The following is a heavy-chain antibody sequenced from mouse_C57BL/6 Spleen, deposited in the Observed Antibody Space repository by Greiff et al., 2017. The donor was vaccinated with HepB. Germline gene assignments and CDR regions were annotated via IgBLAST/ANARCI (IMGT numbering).Heavy chain of an antibody. Sequence: EVQVVESGPVLVKPGASVKMSCKASGYTFTDYYMNWVKQSHGKSLEWIGVINPYNGGTSYNQKFKGKATLTVDKSSSTAYMELNSLTSEDSAVYYCSYGSSYEDAMDYWGQGTSVTVSS. V-gene: IGHV1-19*01. CDR2: INPYNGGT. CDR3: SYGSSYEDAMDY. CDR1: GYTFTDYY. D-gene: IGHD1-1*01. J-gene: IGHJ4*01.